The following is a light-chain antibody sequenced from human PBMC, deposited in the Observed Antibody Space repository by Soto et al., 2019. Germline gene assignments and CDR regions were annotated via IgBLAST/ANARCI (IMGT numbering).Light chain of an antibody. CDR3: QKCDYLPI. J-gene: IGKJ3*01. Sequence: DIQMTQSPSSLSASVGDRVTITCQASHDITSYLNWYQHKPGKAPKLLTYDASILEAGVPSRFSGSGYGTDFTFTISSLQPEDVATYYCQKCDYLPIFGPGTTVDFK. CDR1: HDITSY. CDR2: DAS. V-gene: IGKV1-33*01.